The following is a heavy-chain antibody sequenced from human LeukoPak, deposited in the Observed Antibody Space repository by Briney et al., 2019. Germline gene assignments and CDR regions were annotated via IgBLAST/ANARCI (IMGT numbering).Heavy chain of an antibody. J-gene: IGHJ6*02. CDR2: MNPNSGNT. Sequence: ASVKVSCKASRYTFTSYDINWVRQATGQGLEWMGWMNPNSGNTGYAQKFQGRVTMTRNTSISTAYMELSSLRSEDTAVYYCARGGILSSSWYSYYYYYGMDVWGQGTTVTVSS. CDR3: ARGGILSSSWYSYYYYYGMDV. V-gene: IGHV1-8*01. D-gene: IGHD6-13*01. CDR1: RYTFTSYD.